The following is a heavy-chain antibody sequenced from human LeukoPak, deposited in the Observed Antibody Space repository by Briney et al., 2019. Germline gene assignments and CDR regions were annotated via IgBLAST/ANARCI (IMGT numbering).Heavy chain of an antibody. D-gene: IGHD3-10*01. CDR1: GGSISSYY. J-gene: IGHJ4*02. CDR3: ARVRMVRGVMGFDY. CDR2: IYYSGSI. Sequence: SETLSLTCTVSGGSISSYYWSWVRQPPGKGLEWIGYIYYSGSINYNPSLKSRVTISVDTSKNQFSLKLSSVTAADTAVYYCARVRMVRGVMGFDYWGQGTLVTVSS. V-gene: IGHV4-59*01.